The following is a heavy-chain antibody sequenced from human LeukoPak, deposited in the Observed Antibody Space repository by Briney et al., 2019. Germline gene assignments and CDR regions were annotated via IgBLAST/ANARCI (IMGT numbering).Heavy chain of an antibody. CDR2: ISYDGSNK. Sequence: GRSLRLSCAASGFTFSSYAMHWVRQAPGKGLEWVAVISYDGSNKYYADSVKGRFTISRDNSKNTLYLQMNSLRAEDTAVYYCARDVVGDYLDYWGQGTLVTVSS. D-gene: IGHD2-15*01. V-gene: IGHV3-30-3*01. J-gene: IGHJ4*02. CDR1: GFTFSSYA. CDR3: ARDVVGDYLDY.